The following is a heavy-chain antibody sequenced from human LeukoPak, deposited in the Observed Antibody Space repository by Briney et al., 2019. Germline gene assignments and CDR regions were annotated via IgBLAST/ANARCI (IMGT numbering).Heavy chain of an antibody. V-gene: IGHV1-46*01. D-gene: IGHD1-26*01. J-gene: IGHJ4*02. CDR2: INPSGGST. Sequence: ASVKVSCKASGYTFTSYYMHWVRQAPGQGLEWMGIINPSGGSTSYAQKFQGRVTMTRDTSTSTVYTELSSLRSEDTAVYYCARDSDSKGAEYYFDYWGQGTLVTVSS. CDR1: GYTFTSYY. CDR3: ARDSDSKGAEYYFDY.